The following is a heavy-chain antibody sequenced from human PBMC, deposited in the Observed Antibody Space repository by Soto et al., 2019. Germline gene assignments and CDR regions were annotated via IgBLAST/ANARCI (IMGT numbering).Heavy chain of an antibody. CDR2: ISAFNGNT. V-gene: IGHV1-18*01. CDR3: ARSYYLADAFDV. J-gene: IGHJ3*01. Sequence: ASVKVSCKASGFRFSDYGFNWLRQAPGQGLEWMGWISAFNGNTETAQGLQDRVTMTTDSSTTTAHMDLTNLTTDDTAIYYCARSYYLADAFDVWAKGQWSPSPQ. CDR1: GFRFSDYG. D-gene: IGHD3-16*01.